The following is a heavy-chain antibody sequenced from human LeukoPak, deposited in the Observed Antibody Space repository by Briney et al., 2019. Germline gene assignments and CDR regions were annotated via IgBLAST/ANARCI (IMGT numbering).Heavy chain of an antibody. V-gene: IGHV3-48*03. Sequence: PGGSLRLSCAASGFTFSSYEMNWVRQAPGKGLEWVSYISSSGSTVYYADSVKGRFTISRDNAKNSLYLQMNSLRAEDMALYYCAKAGRGQNAFDIWGQGTMVTVSS. CDR2: ISSSGSTV. CDR1: GFTFSSYE. J-gene: IGHJ3*02. D-gene: IGHD1-14*01. CDR3: AKAGRGQNAFDI.